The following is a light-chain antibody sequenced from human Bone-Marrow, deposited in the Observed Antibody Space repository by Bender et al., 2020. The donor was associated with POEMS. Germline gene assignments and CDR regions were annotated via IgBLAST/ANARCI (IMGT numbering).Light chain of an antibody. J-gene: IGLJ2*01. CDR1: SSDLGSYNL. V-gene: IGLV2-23*01. Sequence: QSALTQPASVSGSPGQSITISCTGTSSDLGSYNLVSWYQHHPGTAPELMIFEDNKRPSGVSNRFSGPKSGFTASLTISGLRAEDEATYYCAVWDDSLTGVVFGGGTKLTVL. CDR2: EDN. CDR3: AVWDDSLTGVV.